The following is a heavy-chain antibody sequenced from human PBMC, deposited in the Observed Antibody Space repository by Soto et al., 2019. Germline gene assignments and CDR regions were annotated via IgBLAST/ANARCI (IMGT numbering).Heavy chain of an antibody. CDR2: ISNDENIK. CDR1: GFTFRNFG. V-gene: IGHV3-33*01. CDR3: ARGLRSVLDY. J-gene: IGHJ4*02. D-gene: IGHD6-6*01. Sequence: QVQLVESGGGVVQPGGSLRLSCVASGFTFRNFGMHWVRQAPGKGLEWVAVISNDENIKQYADSVRGRFAIARDNSKNTLYLQVTSLRAEDTAIHYCARGLRSVLDYWGQGALVTVSS.